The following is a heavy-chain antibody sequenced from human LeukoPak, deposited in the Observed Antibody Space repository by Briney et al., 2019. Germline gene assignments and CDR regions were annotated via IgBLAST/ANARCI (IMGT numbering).Heavy chain of an antibody. CDR1: GGSFSGYY. J-gene: IGHJ4*02. V-gene: IGHV4-34*01. CDR3: ARVSREPDY. Sequence: SETLSLTCAVYGGSFSGYYWSWIRQPPGKGLEWIGEINHSGSTNYNPSLKSRVTISVGTSKNQFSLKLSSVTAADTAVYYCARVSREPDYWGQGTLVTVSS. D-gene: IGHD1-14*01. CDR2: INHSGST.